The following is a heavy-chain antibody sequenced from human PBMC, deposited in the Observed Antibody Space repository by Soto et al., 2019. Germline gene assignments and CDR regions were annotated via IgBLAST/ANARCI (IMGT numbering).Heavy chain of an antibody. D-gene: IGHD3-10*01. CDR3: ARGPMVRAAPSTPRPTGGWFDP. Sequence: PSETLSLTCAVYGGSFSGYYWSWIRQPPGKGLEWIGEINHSGSTNYNPSLKSRVTISVDTSKNQFSLKLSSVTAADTAVYYCARGPMVRAAPSTPRPTGGWFDPWGQGTLVTVYS. J-gene: IGHJ5*02. CDR1: GGSFSGYY. V-gene: IGHV4-34*01. CDR2: INHSGST.